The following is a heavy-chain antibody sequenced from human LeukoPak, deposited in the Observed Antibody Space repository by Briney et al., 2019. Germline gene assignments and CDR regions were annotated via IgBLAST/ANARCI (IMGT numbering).Heavy chain of an antibody. CDR2: ISAYNGNT. CDR3: ARDRRGYCSSTSCYAPYYYGMDV. V-gene: IGHV1-18*01. Sequence: ASVKVSCKAYGYTFSSYGISCVRQAPGQRLKWMGWISAYNGNTNYAQKLQGRVTMTTDTSTSTAYMELRSLRSDGTAVYYCARDRRGYCSSTSCYAPYYYGMDVWGQGTTVTVSS. CDR1: GYTFSSYG. J-gene: IGHJ6*02. D-gene: IGHD2-2*03.